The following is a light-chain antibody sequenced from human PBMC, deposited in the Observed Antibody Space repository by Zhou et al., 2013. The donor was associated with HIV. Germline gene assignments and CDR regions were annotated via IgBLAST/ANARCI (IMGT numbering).Light chain of an antibody. CDR2: GAS. CDR3: QQYGSSPMT. CDR1: QSVSSY. V-gene: IGKV3-20*01. J-gene: IGKJ4*01. Sequence: EIVLTQSPATLSLSPGERATLSCRASQSVSSYLAWYQQKPGQAPRLLIYGASSRATGIPDRFSGSGSGTDFTLTISRLEPEDFAVYYCQQYGSSPMTFGGGTKVEDQT.